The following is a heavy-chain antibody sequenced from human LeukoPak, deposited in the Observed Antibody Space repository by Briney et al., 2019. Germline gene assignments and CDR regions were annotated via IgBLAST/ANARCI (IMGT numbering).Heavy chain of an antibody. D-gene: IGHD6-13*01. CDR2: IIPIFGTA. Sequence: GASVKVSCKASGGTFSSYAIGWVRQAPGQGLEWMGRIIPIFGTANYAQKFQGRVTITTDESTSTAYMELSSLRSEDTAVYYCAREGNAAAGTGGYYYYMDVWGKGTTVTVSS. CDR3: AREGNAAAGTGGYYYYMDV. J-gene: IGHJ6*03. V-gene: IGHV1-69*05. CDR1: GGTFSSYA.